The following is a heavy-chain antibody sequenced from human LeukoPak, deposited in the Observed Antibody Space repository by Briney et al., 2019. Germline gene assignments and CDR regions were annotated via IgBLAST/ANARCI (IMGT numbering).Heavy chain of an antibody. CDR3: ARNVSTDYFDY. V-gene: IGHV4-39*01. CDR2: IYYSGST. Sequence: SETLSLTCAVSGGSISSTTSYWGWIRQPPGKGLEWIGRIYYSGSTFYNPSLKSRVTISVDTSKNQLSLRLSSVTAADTAVYYCARNVSTDYFDYWGQGTLVTVSS. J-gene: IGHJ4*02. D-gene: IGHD2-8*01. CDR1: GGSISSTTSY.